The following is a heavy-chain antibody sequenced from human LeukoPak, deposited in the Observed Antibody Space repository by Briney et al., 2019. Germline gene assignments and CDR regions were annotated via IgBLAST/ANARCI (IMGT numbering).Heavy chain of an antibody. J-gene: IGHJ4*02. CDR3: ARDGPSVVPAAPFDY. CDR2: ISSSALTI. D-gene: IGHD2-2*01. V-gene: IGHV3-11*01. CDR1: GFTFSEFY. Sequence: GGPLRLSRAASGFTFSEFYMSWIGPAPGRGVEWVSYISSSALTIYSADSVKGRFTISRDNAKNSMYLQMSSLRAEDTAVYYCARDGPSVVPAAPFDYWGQGTLFTVSS.